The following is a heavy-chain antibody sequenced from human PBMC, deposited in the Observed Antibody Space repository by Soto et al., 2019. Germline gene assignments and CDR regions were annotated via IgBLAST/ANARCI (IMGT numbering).Heavy chain of an antibody. D-gene: IGHD6-19*01. V-gene: IGHV4-59*01. CDR2: MYFSGST. Sequence: QVQLQESGPGLVKPSETLSLTCTVSGDSISGSSWSWIRQPPGKGLEWIAYMYFSGSTNYNPSLNSRVPRSVDTSKNQFSLKLSSVTAADTAVYYCARGSGWYCHWGQGTLVTVSS. J-gene: IGHJ4*02. CDR3: ARGSGWYCH. CDR1: GDSISGSS.